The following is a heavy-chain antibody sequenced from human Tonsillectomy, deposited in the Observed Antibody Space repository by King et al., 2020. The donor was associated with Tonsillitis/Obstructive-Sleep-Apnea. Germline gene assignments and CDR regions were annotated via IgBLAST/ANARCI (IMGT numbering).Heavy chain of an antibody. V-gene: IGHV2-5*02. CDR3: AHSSSYDFWSASKNWFDP. D-gene: IGHD3-3*01. CDR1: GFSLSTSGVG. J-gene: IGHJ5*02. CDR2: IYWDDDK. Sequence: TLKESGPTLVKPTQTLTLTCTFSGFSLSTSGVGVGWIRQPPGKALEWLALIYWDDDKRYSPSLKSRLTITKDTSKNQVVLTMTNMDPVDTATYYCAHSSSYDFWSASKNWFDPWGQGTLVTVSS.